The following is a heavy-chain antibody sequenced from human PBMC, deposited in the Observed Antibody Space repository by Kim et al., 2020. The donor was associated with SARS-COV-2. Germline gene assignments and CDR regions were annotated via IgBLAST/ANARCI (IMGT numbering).Heavy chain of an antibody. J-gene: IGHJ4*02. V-gene: IGHV3-23*01. CDR2: T. Sequence: TYYAATVKGRFTISRANSKNTLYLQTNSLGAEDTAVYYCAKEETTVAFEYWGQGTLVTVSS. CDR3: AKEETTVAFEY. D-gene: IGHD4-17*01.